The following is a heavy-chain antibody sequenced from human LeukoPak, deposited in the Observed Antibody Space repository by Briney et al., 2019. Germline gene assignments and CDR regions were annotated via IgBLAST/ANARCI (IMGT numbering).Heavy chain of an antibody. CDR1: GFTFSRYW. Sequence: PGGSLRLSCAASGFTFSRYWMSWVRQARGKGREGVANIKQDGSEKYYGDSVKGRFTISRDNAMNSLYLQMNSLRAEDTAVYYCARSAGSSSWYEGYYFDYWGQGTLVTVSS. CDR2: IKQDGSEK. J-gene: IGHJ4*02. D-gene: IGHD6-13*01. V-gene: IGHV3-7*01. CDR3: ARSAGSSSWYEGYYFDY.